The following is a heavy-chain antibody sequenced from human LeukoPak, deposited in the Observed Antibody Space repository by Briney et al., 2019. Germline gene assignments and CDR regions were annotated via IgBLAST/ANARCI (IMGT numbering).Heavy chain of an antibody. Sequence: ASVKVSCKASGYTFTSYYIHWVRQAPGQGLEWVGTVNPSGGSTRYAQKFQGRVTMTEDTSTDTAYMELSSLRSEDTAVYYCATGEWLALFDYWGQGTLVTVSS. CDR3: ATGEWLALFDY. D-gene: IGHD6-19*01. J-gene: IGHJ4*02. CDR1: GYTFTSYY. CDR2: VNPSGGST. V-gene: IGHV1-46*01.